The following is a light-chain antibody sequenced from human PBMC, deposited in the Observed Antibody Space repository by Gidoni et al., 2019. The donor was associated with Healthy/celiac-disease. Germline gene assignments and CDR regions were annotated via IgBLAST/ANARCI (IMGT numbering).Light chain of an antibody. Sequence: DIQLTQSPSFLSASVGDRVTITCRASQGISSYLAWYQQKPGKAPKLLIYAASTLQSGVPSRFSGSGAGTEFTLTISSLQHEDFATYYCQQINSYPHTFXQXTKLEIK. CDR1: QGISSY. CDR2: AAS. V-gene: IGKV1-9*01. J-gene: IGKJ2*01. CDR3: QQINSYPHT.